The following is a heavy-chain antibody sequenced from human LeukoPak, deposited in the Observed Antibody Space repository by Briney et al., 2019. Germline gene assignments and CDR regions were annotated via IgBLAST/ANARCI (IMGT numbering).Heavy chain of an antibody. J-gene: IGHJ3*01. CDR2: INHSGST. D-gene: IGHD5-12*01. CDR1: GGSFSGYY. V-gene: IGHV4-34*01. Sequence: SETLSLTCAVYGGSFSGYYWSWIRQPPGKGLEWIGEINHSGSTNYNPSLKSRVTISVDTSKNQFSLKLSSVTAADTAVYYCASNVDSGFDVWGQGRMVTVSS. CDR3: ASNVDSGFDV.